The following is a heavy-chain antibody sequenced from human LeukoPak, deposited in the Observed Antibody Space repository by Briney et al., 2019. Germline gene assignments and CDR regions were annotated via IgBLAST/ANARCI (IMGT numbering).Heavy chain of an antibody. D-gene: IGHD7-27*01. Sequence: LSETLSLTCTVSGGSISDYYWSWIRQPPGKGLEWIGYISNSGSTNYNPSLKSRVTMSVDTSKNQFSLRLSSVTAADTAVYYCARGSNWGDYWGRGTLVTVSS. CDR3: ARGSNWGDY. CDR1: GGSISDYY. V-gene: IGHV4-59*08. CDR2: ISNSGST. J-gene: IGHJ4*02.